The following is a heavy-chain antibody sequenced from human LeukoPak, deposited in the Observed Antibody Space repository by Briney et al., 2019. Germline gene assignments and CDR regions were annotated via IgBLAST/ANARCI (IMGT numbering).Heavy chain of an antibody. CDR1: GGSISGGDYY. J-gene: IGHJ4*02. CDR2: IHYSGNT. CDR3: ASVPLDYGDYFYFDY. V-gene: IGHV4-30-4*08. Sequence: SETLSLTCTVSGGSISGGDYYWSWIRQPPGKGLEWIAYIHYSGNTYYNPSLKSRATISVDTSKNQFSLKLSSVTAADTAVYYCASVPLDYGDYFYFDYWGQGTLVTVSS. D-gene: IGHD4-17*01.